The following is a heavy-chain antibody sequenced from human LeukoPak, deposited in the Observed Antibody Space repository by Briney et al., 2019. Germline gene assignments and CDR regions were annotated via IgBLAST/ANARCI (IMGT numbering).Heavy chain of an antibody. CDR2: ISGSGGNT. D-gene: IGHD2/OR15-2a*01. J-gene: IGHJ1*01. Sequence: GETLRLSCAASGFTFSSHGVNWVRQAPGKGLEWVSGISGSGGNTYYADSVKGRFTISRDNSKNTLYLQMNSLRAEDTAVYYCAKFSTPTNSRHWGQGTLVTVSS. V-gene: IGHV3-23*01. CDR1: GFTFSSHG. CDR3: AKFSTPTNSRH.